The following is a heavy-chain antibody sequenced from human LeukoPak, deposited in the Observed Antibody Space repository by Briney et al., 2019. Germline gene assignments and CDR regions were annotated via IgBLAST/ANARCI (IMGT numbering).Heavy chain of an antibody. CDR3: ARIHLRYFDY. Sequence: GGSLRLSCAASGFTFSSYNMSWVRQAPGKGLEWVANIKQDGSEKYYVDSVKGRFTISRDNAKNSLYLQMNSLRAEDTAVYYCARIHLRYFDYWGQGTLVTVSS. CDR2: IKQDGSEK. J-gene: IGHJ4*02. V-gene: IGHV3-7*02. CDR1: GFTFSSYN. D-gene: IGHD3-9*01.